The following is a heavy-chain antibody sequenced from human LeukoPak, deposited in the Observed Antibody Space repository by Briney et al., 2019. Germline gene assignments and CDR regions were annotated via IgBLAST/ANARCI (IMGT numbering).Heavy chain of an antibody. D-gene: IGHD2-8*02. Sequence: SQTLSLTCAISGDSVSSTDAAWNWIRQSPWRGLEWLGRTYYRSKWYSDYAVSVKGRITVNPDTSKNQFSLQLNSVTPEDSAVYYCARSTGWLNGHWGQGTLVTVSS. CDR1: GDSVSSTDAA. CDR3: ARSTGWLNGH. V-gene: IGHV6-1*01. J-gene: IGHJ4*02. CDR2: TYYRSKWYS.